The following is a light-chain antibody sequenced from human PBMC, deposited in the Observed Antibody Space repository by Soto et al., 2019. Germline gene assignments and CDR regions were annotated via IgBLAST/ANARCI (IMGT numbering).Light chain of an antibody. V-gene: IGKV3-20*01. Sequence: EIVLTQSPGTLSLSPGERATLSCRASHSVSSSYLAWYQQKLGQAPRLLIYGASSRATGIPDRFSGSGSGTDFTLTISRLEPEDFAVYYCQQCGSSPPFVYTFGQGTKLEI. CDR2: GAS. J-gene: IGKJ2*01. CDR1: HSVSSSY. CDR3: QQCGSSPPFVYT.